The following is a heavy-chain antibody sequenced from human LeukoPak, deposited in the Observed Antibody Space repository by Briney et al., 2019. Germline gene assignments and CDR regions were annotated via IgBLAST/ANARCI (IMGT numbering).Heavy chain of an antibody. V-gene: IGHV4-38-2*02. Sequence: SETLSLTCAVSGYSISSADYWGWIRQPPGKGLEWIGSILHSGSTYYNPSLKSRVTISVDTSKNHFSLKLTSVTAADTAVYYCARDRGVRGEMDFWGQGTLVTVSS. CDR2: ILHSGST. D-gene: IGHD3-10*01. J-gene: IGHJ4*02. CDR3: ARDRGVRGEMDF. CDR1: GYSISSADY.